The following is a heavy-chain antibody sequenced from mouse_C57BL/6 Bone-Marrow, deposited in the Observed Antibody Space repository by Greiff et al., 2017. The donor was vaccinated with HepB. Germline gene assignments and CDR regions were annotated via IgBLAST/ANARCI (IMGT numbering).Heavy chain of an antibody. V-gene: IGHV5-4*01. CDR2: ISDGGSYT. Sequence: EVQLVESGGGLVKPGGSLKLSCAASGFTFSSYAMSWVRQTPEKRLEWVATISDGGSYTYYPDNVKGRFTISRDNAKNNLYLQMSHLKSEDTAMYYCARDGYYVGWFAYWGQGTLVTVSA. CDR3: ARDGYYVGWFAY. J-gene: IGHJ3*01. D-gene: IGHD2-3*01. CDR1: GFTFSSYA.